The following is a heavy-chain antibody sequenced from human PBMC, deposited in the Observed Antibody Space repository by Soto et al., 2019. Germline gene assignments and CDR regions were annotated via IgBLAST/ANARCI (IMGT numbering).Heavy chain of an antibody. V-gene: IGHV4-59*01. CDR3: ARGQSGYSSSWYCWFDP. Sequence: SETLSLTCSVSGGSMETFYWSWIRQPPGKGLEWIGYISNSGSTNYNPSLESRVTVSVDTAKNQFSLKLNSVTAADTAVYYCARGQSGYSSSWYCWFDPWGQGTLVTVSS. J-gene: IGHJ5*02. D-gene: IGHD6-13*01. CDR1: GGSMETFY. CDR2: ISNSGST.